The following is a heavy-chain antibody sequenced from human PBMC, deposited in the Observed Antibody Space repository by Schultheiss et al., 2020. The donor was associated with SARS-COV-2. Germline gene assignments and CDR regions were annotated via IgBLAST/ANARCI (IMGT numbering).Heavy chain of an antibody. V-gene: IGHV4-30-2*01. Sequence: SQTLSLTCTVSGGSISSGGYYWSWIRQPPGKGLEWIGYIYHSGSTYYNPSLKSRVTISVDTSKNQFSLKLSSVTAADTAVYYCARDPSRYYYYGMDVWGQGTTVTVSS. CDR1: GGSISSGGYY. CDR2: IYHSGST. CDR3: ARDPSRYYYYGMDV. J-gene: IGHJ6*02.